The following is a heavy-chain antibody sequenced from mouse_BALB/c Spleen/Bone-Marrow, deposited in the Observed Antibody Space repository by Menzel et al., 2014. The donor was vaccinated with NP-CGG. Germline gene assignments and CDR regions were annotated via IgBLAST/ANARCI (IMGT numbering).Heavy chain of an antibody. CDR2: IHPNSGNT. CDR3: ARGGFDY. V-gene: IGHV1S130*01. CDR1: GYTFTSSW. Sequence: LVESGSVPVRPGASVELSCKASGYTFTSSWMHWAKPRPGQGLEWIGEIHPNSGNTNYKGKSKGKVTLTIDTSYSTADVDLSSLKFEDTAVYYCARGGFDYWVHGTTLSVSS. J-gene: IGHJ2*01.